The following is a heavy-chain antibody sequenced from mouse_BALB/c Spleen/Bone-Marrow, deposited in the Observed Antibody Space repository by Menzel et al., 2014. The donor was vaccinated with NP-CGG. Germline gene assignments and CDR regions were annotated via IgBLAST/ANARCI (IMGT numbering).Heavy chain of an antibody. J-gene: IGHJ4*01. V-gene: IGHV4-1*02. D-gene: IGHD2-14*01. CDR2: INPDSSTI. CDR1: GFDFSRYW. CDR3: ARLGYCGAMAY. Sequence: VQLQQSGGGLVQPGGSLKLSCAASGFDFSRYWMSWVRQAPGKGLEWIGEINPDSSTINYTPSLKDKFIISRGNAKNTLYLQMSKVRSEDTALYYCARLGYCGAMAYWGQGTSVTVSS.